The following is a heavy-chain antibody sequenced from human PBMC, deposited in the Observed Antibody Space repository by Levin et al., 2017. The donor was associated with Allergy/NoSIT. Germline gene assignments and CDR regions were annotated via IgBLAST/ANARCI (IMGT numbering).Heavy chain of an antibody. V-gene: IGHV1-18*01. CDR3: ARDREFRRYFDPEDWFDP. D-gene: IGHD3-9*01. J-gene: IGHJ5*02. Sequence: GESLKISCKASGYTFTSYGISWVRQAPGQGLEWMGWISAYNGNTNYAQKLQGRVTMTTDTSTSTAYMELRSLRSDDTAVYYCARDREFRRYFDPEDWFDPWGQGTLVTVSS. CDR2: ISAYNGNT. CDR1: GYTFTSYG.